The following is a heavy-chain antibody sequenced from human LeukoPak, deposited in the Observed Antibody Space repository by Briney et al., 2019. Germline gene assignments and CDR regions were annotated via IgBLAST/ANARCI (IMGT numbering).Heavy chain of an antibody. CDR1: GYSFTKKW. D-gene: IGHD3-22*01. CDR2: IYPHDSDI. Sequence: GESLKISCKGSGYSFTKKWIGWVRQMPGKGLEWMGIIYPHDSDIRYSPSFQGQDTISVDKSISTAYLQWSSLKASDTAMYYCARALIYDSSGYYLDYWGQGTLVTVSS. J-gene: IGHJ4*02. CDR3: ARALIYDSSGYYLDY. V-gene: IGHV5-51*01.